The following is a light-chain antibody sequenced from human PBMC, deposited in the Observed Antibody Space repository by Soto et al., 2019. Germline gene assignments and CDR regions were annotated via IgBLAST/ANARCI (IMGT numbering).Light chain of an antibody. CDR3: QQYDTSAT. CDR2: GAS. V-gene: IGKV3-20*01. Sequence: EIVLTQSPGTLSLSPGERATLSCRASQRVSASYLAWYQQKPGQAPRLVIYGASSRATGFPDRFSGSGYGTDFTLTINRLEPEDFAVYYCQQYDTSATFGQGTKLEIK. J-gene: IGKJ2*01. CDR1: QRVSASY.